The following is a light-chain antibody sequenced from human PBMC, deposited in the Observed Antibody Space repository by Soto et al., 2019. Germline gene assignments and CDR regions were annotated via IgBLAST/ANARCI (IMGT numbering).Light chain of an antibody. CDR3: QQFGSSPGFT. V-gene: IGKV3-20*01. CDR1: QSIINRY. J-gene: IGKJ3*01. CDR2: GAS. Sequence: EIVLTQSPGTLSLSPGERATLSYRASQSIINRYLAWYQQKPGQAPRLLIYGASSRATGIPDRFIGSGSGTDFTLTISRLEPEDFAVYYCQQFGSSPGFTFGPGTKVDIK.